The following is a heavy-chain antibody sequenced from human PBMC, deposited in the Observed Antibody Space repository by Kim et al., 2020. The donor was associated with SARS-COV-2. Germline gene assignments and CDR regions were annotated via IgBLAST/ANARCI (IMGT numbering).Heavy chain of an antibody. CDR1: GFTFSSYA. CDR3: AKAYTVTTWRDYYYGMDV. Sequence: GGSLRLSCAASGFTFSSYAMSWVRQAPGKGLEWVSAISGSGGSTYYADSVKGRFTISRDNSKNTLYLQMNSLRAEDTAVYYCAKAYTVTTWRDYYYGMDVWGQGTTVNGSS. V-gene: IGHV3-23*01. CDR2: ISGSGGST. D-gene: IGHD4-4*01. J-gene: IGHJ6*02.